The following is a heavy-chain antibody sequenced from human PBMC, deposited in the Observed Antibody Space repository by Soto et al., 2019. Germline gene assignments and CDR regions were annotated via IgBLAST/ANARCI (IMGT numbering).Heavy chain of an antibody. V-gene: IGHV1-69*15. CDR3: ARELPTGTGTFLEDAFDI. Sequence: QVQLVQSGAEVKKPGSSVKVSCKASGGTFSNYAFSWVRQAPGQGLDWMGTIIPIFGTTNFAQKFQGRVTMTAEESMTPVYMEMSSLTSDHTAIYYCARELPTGTGTFLEDAFDIWGQGTKVTVSS. D-gene: IGHD1-1*01. CDR2: IIPIFGTT. J-gene: IGHJ3*02. CDR1: GGTFSNYA.